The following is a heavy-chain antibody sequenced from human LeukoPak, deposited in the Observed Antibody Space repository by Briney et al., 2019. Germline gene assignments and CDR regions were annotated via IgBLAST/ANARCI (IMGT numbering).Heavy chain of an antibody. CDR1: GFTYSNVW. CDR2: KTNAEGGTL. V-gene: IGHV3-15*07. CDR3: TTGIDDEGGY. J-gene: IGHJ4*02. D-gene: IGHD3-3*02. Sequence: GGSLRLSCAASGFTYSNVWMNWVRQAPGKGLEWVGRKTNAEGGTLDYTAPVKGRFTIPRDDSKNTLYLQMDSLEVEDTGMYYCTTGIDDEGGYWGQGTLVTVSS.